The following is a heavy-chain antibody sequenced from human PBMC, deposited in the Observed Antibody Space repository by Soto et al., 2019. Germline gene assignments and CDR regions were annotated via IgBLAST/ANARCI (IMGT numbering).Heavy chain of an antibody. D-gene: IGHD6-13*01. CDR1: GFSLSTSGVG. CDR2: IYWNDDK. J-gene: IGHJ6*02. V-gene: IGHV2-5*01. Sequence: SGPTLVNPTQTLTLTCTFSGFSLSTSGVGVGWIRQPPGKALEWLALIYWNDDKRYSPSLKSRLTITKDTSKNQVVLTMTNMDPVDTATYYCAHSKGAAAGENYYYYYGMDVWGQETTVTVSS. CDR3: AHSKGAAAGENYYYYYGMDV.